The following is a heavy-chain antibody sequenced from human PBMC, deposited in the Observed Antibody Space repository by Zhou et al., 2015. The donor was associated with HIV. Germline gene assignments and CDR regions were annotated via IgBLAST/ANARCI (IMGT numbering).Heavy chain of an antibody. Sequence: QVQLVQSGTEVKKPGSSVKVSCKASGGTFSSSAISWVRQAPGQGLEWMGGIIPIFGTADYAQKFQGRVTITADKSTSTSYMELRSLRSQDTAVYYCARAADYSNLTPFDYWGQGTLVSVSS. J-gene: IGHJ4*02. CDR2: IIPIFGTA. CDR1: GGTFSSSA. D-gene: IGHD4-11*01. V-gene: IGHV1-69*06. CDR3: ARAADYSNLTPFDY.